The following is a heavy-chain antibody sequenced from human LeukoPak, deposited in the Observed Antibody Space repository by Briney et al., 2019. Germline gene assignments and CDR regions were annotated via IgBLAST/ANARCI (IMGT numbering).Heavy chain of an antibody. J-gene: IGHJ4*02. CDR1: GGSISSSSYY. CDR3: ARVGCSGGTCYSRDFDF. CDR2: IYYSGST. V-gene: IGHV4-39*07. D-gene: IGHD2-15*01. Sequence: PSETLSLTCTVSGGSISSSSYYWGWIRQPPGKGLEWIGSIYYSGSTYYNPSLKSRVTISEDTSKNQFSLNLISLTAADTAVYYCARVGCSGGTCYSRDFDFWGQGNLVTVSS.